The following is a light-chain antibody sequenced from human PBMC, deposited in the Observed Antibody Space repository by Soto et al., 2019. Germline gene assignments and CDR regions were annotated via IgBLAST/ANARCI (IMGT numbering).Light chain of an antibody. CDR2: SDN. CDR1: SSNIGSNT. CDR3: AAWDDSLNGHVV. Sequence: QSVLTQPPSASGTPGQRVTISCSGSSSNIGSNTVNWYQQLPGTAPKLLIYSDNQRPSGVPDRLSGSKSGTSASLAISGLQSEDEALYYCAAWDDSLNGHVVFGGGTKLTVL. V-gene: IGLV1-44*01. J-gene: IGLJ2*01.